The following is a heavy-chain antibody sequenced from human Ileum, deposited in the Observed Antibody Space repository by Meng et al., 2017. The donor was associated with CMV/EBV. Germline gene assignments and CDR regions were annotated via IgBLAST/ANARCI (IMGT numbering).Heavy chain of an antibody. CDR2: IRDSGDGT. J-gene: IGHJ3*02. D-gene: IGHD2-2*01. CDR3: AKSKSASPANALDI. Sequence: SRCAVSTYATGWVRQVPGKGLEWVSSIRDSGDGTFYVDSVKGRFTISRDNFKDTLYLQMNRLRAEDTAIYYCAKSKSASPANALDIWGQGTMVTVSS. V-gene: IGHV3-23*01. CDR1: RCAVSTYA.